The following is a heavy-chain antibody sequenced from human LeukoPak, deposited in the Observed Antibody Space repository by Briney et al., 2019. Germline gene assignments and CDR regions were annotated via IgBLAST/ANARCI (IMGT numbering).Heavy chain of an antibody. V-gene: IGHV4-59*01. CDR2: IYYSGST. J-gene: IGHJ6*03. Sequence: SETLSLTCTVSGGSISNYYWSWIRQPPGKVLEWIGYIYYSGSTNYNPSLKSRVTISVDTSKNQFSLKLSSVTAADTAVYYCARTTEAHSWRTRYYDYYMDVWGKGTTVTVSS. CDR1: GGSISNYY. D-gene: IGHD6-13*01. CDR3: ARTTEAHSWRTRYYDYYMDV.